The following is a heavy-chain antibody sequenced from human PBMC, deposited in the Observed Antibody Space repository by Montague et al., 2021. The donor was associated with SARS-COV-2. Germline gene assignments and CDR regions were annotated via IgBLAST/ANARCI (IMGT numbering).Heavy chain of an antibody. D-gene: IGHD4-23*01. CDR2: ISGNGGRR. V-gene: IGHV3-43*02. Sequence: SLRLSCAASGFTFDDHAMHWVRQAPGKGLEWVSLISGNGGRRFYADSVQGRFTTSRDNSRNPLYLQMSSLRSEDTALYYCAKDIADYGGNSYFDYWGQGILVTVSS. J-gene: IGHJ4*02. CDR1: GFTFDDHA. CDR3: AKDIADYGGNSYFDY.